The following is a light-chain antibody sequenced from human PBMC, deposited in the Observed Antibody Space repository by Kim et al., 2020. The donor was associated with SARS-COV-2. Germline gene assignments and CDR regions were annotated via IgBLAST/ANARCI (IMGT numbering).Light chain of an antibody. J-gene: IGKJ2*03. CDR2: DAT. Sequence: IRLTQSPSTLSASIGDRVSITCRASQSVDRWLAWHQQRPGKAPKLLIYDATDLKSGVPSRFSGRGSGTEFTLTITSLQPDDFGTYYCQQYSTYSYSLGQGTKLEI. CDR3: QQYSTYSYS. V-gene: IGKV1-5*01. CDR1: QSVDRW.